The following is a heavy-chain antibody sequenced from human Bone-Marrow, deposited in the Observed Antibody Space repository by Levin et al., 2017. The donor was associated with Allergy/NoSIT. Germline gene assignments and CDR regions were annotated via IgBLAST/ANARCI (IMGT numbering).Heavy chain of an antibody. D-gene: IGHD2-21*02. J-gene: IGHJ4*02. V-gene: IGHV3-30-3*01. CDR1: GFTFSNSP. CDR2: ISYEGSNK. CDR3: ARDALSVVTGRFDY. Sequence: GGSLRLSCAASGFTFSNSPMHWVRQAPGKGLEWVASISYEGSNKYYADSVKGRFTISSDISKNTLFLQMNSLRTEDTAVYFCARDALSVVTGRFDYWGQGTLVTVSS.